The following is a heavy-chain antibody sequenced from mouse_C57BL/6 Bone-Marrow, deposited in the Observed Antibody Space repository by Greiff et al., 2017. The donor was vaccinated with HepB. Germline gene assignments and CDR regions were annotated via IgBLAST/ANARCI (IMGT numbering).Heavy chain of an antibody. V-gene: IGHV5-6*01. D-gene: IGHD2-4*01. CDR1: GFTFSSYG. Sequence: EAQLVESGGDLVKPGGSLKLSCAASGFTFSSYGMSWVRQTPDKRLEWVATISSGGSYTYYPDSVKGRFTISRDNAKNTLYLQMSSLKSEDTAMYYCARQHYDEGGYFDYWGQGTTLTVSS. CDR2: ISSGGSYT. CDR3: ARQHYDEGGYFDY. J-gene: IGHJ2*01.